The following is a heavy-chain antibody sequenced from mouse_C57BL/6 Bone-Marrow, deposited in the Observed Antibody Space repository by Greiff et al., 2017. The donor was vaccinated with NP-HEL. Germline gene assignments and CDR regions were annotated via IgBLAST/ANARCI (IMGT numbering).Heavy chain of an antibody. CDR1: GYTFTDYY. Sequence: EVQLQQSGPVLVKPGASVKMSCKASGYTFTDYYMNWVKQSHGKSLEWIGVINPYNGGTSYNQKFKGKATLTVDKSSSTAYMELNSLTSEDSAVYYCARGGYYYGSSYGYFDVCGTGTTVTVSS. D-gene: IGHD1-1*01. CDR3: ARGGYYYGSSYGYFDV. J-gene: IGHJ1*03. CDR2: INPYNGGT. V-gene: IGHV1-19*01.